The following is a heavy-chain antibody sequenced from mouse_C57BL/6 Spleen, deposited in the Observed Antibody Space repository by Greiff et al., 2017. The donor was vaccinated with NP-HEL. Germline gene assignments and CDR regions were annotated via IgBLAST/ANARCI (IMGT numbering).Heavy chain of an antibody. CDR1: GFTFSSYA. D-gene: IGHD3-2*02. CDR3: AREEDSSGYAWFAY. J-gene: IGHJ3*01. CDR2: ISDGGSYT. Sequence: EVKLVESGGGLVKPGGSLKLSCAASGFTFSSYAMSWVRQTPEKRLEWVATISDGGSYTYYPDNVKGRFTISRDNAKNNLYLQMSHLKSEDTAMYYCAREEDSSGYAWFAYWGQGTLVTVSA. V-gene: IGHV5-4*01.